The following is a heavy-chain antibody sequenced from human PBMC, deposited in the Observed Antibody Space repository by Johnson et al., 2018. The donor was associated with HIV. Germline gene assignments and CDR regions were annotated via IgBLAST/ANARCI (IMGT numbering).Heavy chain of an antibody. CDR3: AKDRSTGWYPAFDI. CDR1: GFTFSSYA. V-gene: IGHV3-30-3*01. CDR2: ISDDGSNT. Sequence: QVQLVESGGGVVQPGRSLRLSCAASGFTFSSYAMHWVRQAPGKGLEGVAVISDDGSNTDYADAVKGRFTISRDNSKDTLFLQMNSLRAEDTALYYCAKDRSTGWYPAFDIWGQGTMVTVSS. D-gene: IGHD6-19*01. J-gene: IGHJ3*02.